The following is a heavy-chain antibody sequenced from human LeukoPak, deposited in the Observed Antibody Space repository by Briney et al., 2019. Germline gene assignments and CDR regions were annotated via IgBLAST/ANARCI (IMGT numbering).Heavy chain of an antibody. CDR1: GYTFTNYY. Sequence: ASVKVSCKASGYTFTNYYMHWVRQAPGQGLEWMGIINPSGNSTSYAQIFQGRVTMTRDTSTSTVYMELSSLRSEDTAVYYCARGYSSGYRIDYWSQGTLVTVSS. CDR3: ARGYSSGYRIDY. J-gene: IGHJ4*02. D-gene: IGHD3-22*01. CDR2: INPSGNST. V-gene: IGHV1-46*01.